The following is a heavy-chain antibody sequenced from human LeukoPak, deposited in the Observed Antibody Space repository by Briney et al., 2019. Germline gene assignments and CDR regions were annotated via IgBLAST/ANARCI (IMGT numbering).Heavy chain of an antibody. J-gene: IGHJ6*03. V-gene: IGHV4-34*01. CDR3: ASEIVARTYYYYMDV. CDR2: INHSGST. Sequence: SETLSLTCAVYGGSFSGYYWSWIRQPPGKGLEWIGEINHSGSTNYNPSLKSRVTISVDTSKNQFSLKLSSVTAADTAVYYCASEIVARTYYYYMDVWGKGTTVTISS. CDR1: GGSFSGYY. D-gene: IGHD5-12*01.